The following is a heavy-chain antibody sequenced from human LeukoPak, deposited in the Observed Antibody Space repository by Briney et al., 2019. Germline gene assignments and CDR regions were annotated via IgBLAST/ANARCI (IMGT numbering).Heavy chain of an antibody. CDR1: GGTFSSHA. D-gene: IGHD5-12*01. J-gene: IGHJ4*02. CDR3: ARDSGGNVNIVATMGVFHF. CDR2: IIPMFTII. V-gene: IGHV1-69*13. Sequence: ASVKVSCKASGGTFSSHAISWVRQAPGQGLQWMGGIIPMFTIIQYSQKFQGRVTISADDSTSTVYMELAGLRSEDTAVYYCARDSGGNVNIVATMGVFHFWGQGTLVTVSS.